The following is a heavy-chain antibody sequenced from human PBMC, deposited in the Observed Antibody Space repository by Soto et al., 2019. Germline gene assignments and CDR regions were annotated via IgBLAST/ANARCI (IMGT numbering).Heavy chain of an antibody. Sequence: EVQLVETGGGLIQPGGSLRLSCAAFGLIFGTNYMNWVRQAPGKGLEWVSVLYSGGSTHYAGSVKGRFIISRDNSKNTLYLQMNSLRAEDTAVYYCARDRPGDEGDAFDIWGHGTLVTVSS. V-gene: IGHV3-53*02. CDR3: ARDRPGDEGDAFDI. CDR2: LYSGGST. J-gene: IGHJ3*02. D-gene: IGHD3-10*01. CDR1: GLIFGTNY.